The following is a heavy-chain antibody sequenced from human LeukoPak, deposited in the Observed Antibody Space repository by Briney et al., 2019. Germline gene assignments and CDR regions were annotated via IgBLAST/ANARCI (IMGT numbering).Heavy chain of an antibody. J-gene: IGHJ6*02. D-gene: IGHD5-12*01. V-gene: IGHV1-24*01. CDR3: ATDPRGYSGNYYYYGMDV. Sequence: ASVKVSCKVSGYTLTELSMHWVRQAPGKGLEWMGGFDPEDGETIYAQKFQGRVTMTEDTSTDTAYMELSSLRSEDTAVYYCATDPRGYSGNYYYYGMDVWGQGTTVTVSS. CDR1: GYTLTELS. CDR2: FDPEDGET.